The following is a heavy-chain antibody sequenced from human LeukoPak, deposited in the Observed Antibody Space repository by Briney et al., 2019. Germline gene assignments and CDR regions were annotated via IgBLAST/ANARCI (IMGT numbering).Heavy chain of an antibody. CDR1: GFSFNSYA. D-gene: IGHD1-26*01. V-gene: IGHV3-53*01. J-gene: IGHJ4*02. CDR2: IYSGGST. Sequence: GGSLRLSCAASGFSFNSYAMSWVRQAPGKGLEWVSVIYSGGSTYYADSVKGQFTISRDNSKNTLYLQMNSLRAEDTAVYYCARSVGANDYWGQGTLVTVSS. CDR3: ARSVGANDY.